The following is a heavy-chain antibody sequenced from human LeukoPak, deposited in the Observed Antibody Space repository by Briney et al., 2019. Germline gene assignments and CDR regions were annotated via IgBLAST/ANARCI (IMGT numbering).Heavy chain of an antibody. D-gene: IGHD3-22*01. Sequence: SETLSLTCTVSGGSISSYYWSWIRQPPGKGLECIGYIYYSGSTNYNPSLKSRVTISVDTSKNQFSLKLSSVTAADTAVYYCARHPSYYYDSSGLGWYFDLWGRGTLVTVSS. CDR3: ARHPSYYYDSSGLGWYFDL. V-gene: IGHV4-59*08. CDR2: IYYSGST. CDR1: GGSISSYY. J-gene: IGHJ2*01.